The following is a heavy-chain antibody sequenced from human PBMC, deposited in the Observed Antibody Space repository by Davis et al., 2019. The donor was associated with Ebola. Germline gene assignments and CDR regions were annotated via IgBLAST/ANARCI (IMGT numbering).Heavy chain of an antibody. CDR3: SRGALGSGVSDWNY. V-gene: IGHV3-74*01. CDR2: INRDETTT. D-gene: IGHD1-1*01. Sequence: GESLKISCGTSGFTFSDYWMHWIRQTPGKGLVWVSRINRDETTTDYADSVKGRFTISRDNAKSMVYLELTSLRDDDTAVYYCSRGALGSGVSDWNYWGRGTLVTVSS. CDR1: GFTFSDYW. J-gene: IGHJ4*02.